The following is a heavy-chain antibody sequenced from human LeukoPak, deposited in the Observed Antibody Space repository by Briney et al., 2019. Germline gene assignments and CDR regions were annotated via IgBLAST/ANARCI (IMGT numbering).Heavy chain of an antibody. J-gene: IGHJ4*02. CDR2: IKPDGSDT. CDR3: ARGNYGGYFIDY. D-gene: IGHD5-12*01. Sequence: GGSLRLSCGASGFTFTTHWIHWVRQAPGKVLVWVSRIKPDGSDTNYADSVKGRFTISRDNAKNTVYLQMSSLRAEDTAVYYCARGNYGGYFIDYWGPRTLVTVSS. V-gene: IGHV3-74*01. CDR1: GFTFTTHW.